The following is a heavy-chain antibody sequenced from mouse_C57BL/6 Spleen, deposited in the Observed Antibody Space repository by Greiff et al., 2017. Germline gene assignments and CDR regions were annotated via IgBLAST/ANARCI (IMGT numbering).Heavy chain of an antibody. J-gene: IGHJ2*01. V-gene: IGHV1-59*01. CDR1: GYTFTSYW. CDR2: IDPSDSYT. CDR3: ARSGGRGYYFDY. D-gene: IGHD3-3*01. Sequence: QVQLQQSGAELVRPGTSVKLSCKASGYTFTSYWMHWVKQRPGQGLEWIGVIDPSDSYTNYNQKFKGKATLTVDTSSSTAYMQLSSLTSEDSAVYYCARSGGRGYYFDYWGQGTTLTVSS.